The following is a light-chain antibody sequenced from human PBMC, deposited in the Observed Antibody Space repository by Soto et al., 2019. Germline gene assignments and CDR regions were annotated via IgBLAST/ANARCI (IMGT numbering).Light chain of an antibody. CDR1: QSVSSN. Sequence: EIVMTQSPATLSVSPGERATISCRASQSVSSNLAWYQQKPGQAPRLLIYGASTRPTGIPARFSGSGSGTEFTLTISSLQSEDFAVYYCQHYNYWPPKFTFGPGTKVDIK. V-gene: IGKV3-15*01. J-gene: IGKJ3*01. CDR2: GAS. CDR3: QHYNYWPPKFT.